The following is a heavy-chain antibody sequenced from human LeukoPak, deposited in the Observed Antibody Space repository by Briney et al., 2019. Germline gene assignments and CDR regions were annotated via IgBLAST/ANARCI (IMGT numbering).Heavy chain of an antibody. CDR1: GYTFSDYF. CDR3: AREREFRYYSDSSAYYRQLVDF. Sequence: ASVKVSCKASGYTFSDYFIHWVRQAPGQGLEWMGWINPNSGGTDYAQKFQGRVTMTRDTSISTAYMELTRLTSDDTAVYYCAREREFRYYSDSSAYYRQLVDFWGQGTLVTVSS. J-gene: IGHJ4*02. V-gene: IGHV1-2*02. CDR2: INPNSGGT. D-gene: IGHD3-22*01.